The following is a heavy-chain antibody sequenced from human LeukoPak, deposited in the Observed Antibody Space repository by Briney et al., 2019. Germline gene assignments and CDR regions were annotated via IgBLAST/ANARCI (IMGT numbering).Heavy chain of an antibody. CDR3: ARVPAALYYYYYMDV. D-gene: IGHD2-2*01. CDR1: GFTSSSYS. Sequence: GGSLRLSCAASGFTSSSYSMNWVRQAPGKGLEWVSSISSSSSYIYYADSVKGRFTISRDNAKNSLYLQMNSLRAEDTAVYYCARVPAALYYYYYMDVWGKGTTVTVSS. J-gene: IGHJ6*03. V-gene: IGHV3-21*01. CDR2: ISSSSSYI.